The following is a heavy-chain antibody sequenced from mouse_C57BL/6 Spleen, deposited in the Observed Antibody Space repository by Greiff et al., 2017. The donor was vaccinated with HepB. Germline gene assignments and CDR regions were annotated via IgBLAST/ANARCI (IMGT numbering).Heavy chain of an antibody. V-gene: IGHV1-59*01. CDR2: IDPSDSYT. Sequence: VQLQQPGAELVRPGTSVKLSCKASGYTFTSYWMHGVKQRPGQGLEWIGVIDPSDSYTNYNQKFKGKATLTVDTSSSTAYMQLSSLTSEDSAVYYCARGGGYAMDYWGQGTSVTVSS. J-gene: IGHJ4*01. CDR1: GYTFTSYW. CDR3: ARGGGYAMDY.